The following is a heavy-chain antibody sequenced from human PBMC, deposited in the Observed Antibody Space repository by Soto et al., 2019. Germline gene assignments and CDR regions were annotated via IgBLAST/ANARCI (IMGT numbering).Heavy chain of an antibody. D-gene: IGHD3-10*01. CDR1: GFSFGDSY. CDR3: AQTRVADSGYYFDH. Sequence: QVQLVESGGGLVKPGGSLRLSCAASGFSFGDSYMSWIRQSAGKGLEWLSYISGGSSYTKYAETVKGRFTISSDTARRALFLQVHGLRADDTAIYYCAQTRVADSGYYFDHWGQGTMVTVSS. CDR2: ISGGSSYT. J-gene: IGHJ4*02. V-gene: IGHV3-11*05.